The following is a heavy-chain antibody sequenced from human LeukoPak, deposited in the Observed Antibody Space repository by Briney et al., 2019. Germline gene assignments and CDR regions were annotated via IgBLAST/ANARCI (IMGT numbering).Heavy chain of an antibody. V-gene: IGHV1-24*01. D-gene: IGHD3-9*01. J-gene: IGHJ4*02. Sequence: ASVKVPCKVSGYTLTELSMHWVRQAPGKGLEWMGGFDPEDGETIYAQKFQGRVTMTEDTSTDTAYMELSSLRSEDTAVYYCATVQGYDILTGYYLYYFDYWGQGTLVTVSS. CDR2: FDPEDGET. CDR1: GYTLTELS. CDR3: ATVQGYDILTGYYLYYFDY.